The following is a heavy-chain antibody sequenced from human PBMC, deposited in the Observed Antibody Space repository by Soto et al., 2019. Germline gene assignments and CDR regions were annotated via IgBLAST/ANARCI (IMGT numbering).Heavy chain of an antibody. CDR3: ARGESTDCSTGVCPFNYNYQLDV. Sequence: QVQLLQSGAEVRKPGASVRVSCKASGYNLNDYLIYWVRQAPGEGLEWMGRFNPKSEGTAFAQSFQGRVTLARDTSINAVYMEMYRLRSDDTAVYYCARGESTDCSTGVCPFNYNYQLDVWGQGSRVIVSS. J-gene: IGHJ6*02. D-gene: IGHD5-12*01. V-gene: IGHV1-2*02. CDR1: GYNLNDYL. CDR2: FNPKSEGT.